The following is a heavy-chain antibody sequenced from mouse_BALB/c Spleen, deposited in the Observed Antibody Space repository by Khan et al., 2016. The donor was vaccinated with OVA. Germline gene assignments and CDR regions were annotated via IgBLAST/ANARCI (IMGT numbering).Heavy chain of an antibody. CDR1: GYTFTDYI. Sequence: QVQLKESGPELVKPGASVKMSCKASGYTFTDYIMSWVKQRTGQGLEWIGEIYPGSGSTYYNEKFKSKATLTADTSSNTAYMHLSSLTSEDSAVYFCARSPYGNSFAYWGQGTLVTVSA. V-gene: IGHV1-77*01. CDR3: ARSPYGNSFAY. CDR2: IYPGSGST. D-gene: IGHD2-1*01. J-gene: IGHJ3*01.